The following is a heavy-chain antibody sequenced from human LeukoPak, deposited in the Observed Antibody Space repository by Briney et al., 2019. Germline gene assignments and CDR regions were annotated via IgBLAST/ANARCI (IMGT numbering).Heavy chain of an antibody. D-gene: IGHD6-19*01. V-gene: IGHV4-31*03. CDR2: IYYSGST. J-gene: IGHJ4*02. CDR3: ARHSSSAWYYYFDY. CDR1: GGSISSGGYY. Sequence: SQTLSLTCTVSGGSISSGGYYWSWIRQHPGKGLEWIGYIYYSGSTYYSPSLKSRVTISVDTSRNHFSLNLNSVTAADTAVYYCARHSSSAWYYYFDYWGQGSFVTVSS.